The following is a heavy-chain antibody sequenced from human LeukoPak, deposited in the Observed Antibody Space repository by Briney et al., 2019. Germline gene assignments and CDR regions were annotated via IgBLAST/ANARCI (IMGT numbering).Heavy chain of an antibody. D-gene: IGHD3-10*01. Sequence: SETLSLTCNVSGGSISSYFWTWLRQPAGKGLEWIGRIHASGTTNYNSSLKSRVSMSVDTSKNQFSLKLTSVTAADPAVYFCARDGADVYGRAFDYWGQGTLVSVSS. CDR3: ARDGADVYGRAFDY. CDR1: GGSISSYF. J-gene: IGHJ4*02. V-gene: IGHV4-4*07. CDR2: IHASGTT.